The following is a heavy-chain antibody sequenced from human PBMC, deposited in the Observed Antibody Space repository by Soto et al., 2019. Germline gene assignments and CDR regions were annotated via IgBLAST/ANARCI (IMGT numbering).Heavy chain of an antibody. J-gene: IGHJ4*02. V-gene: IGHV3-7*03. Sequence: GGSLRLSCAASGFSFSSSWMNWVRQAPGKGLEWVADIKEDGSEKYYVDSLKGRFTISRDNAKNSLYLQMNSLRAEDTAVYYCARGDYYDRRFDSWGQGTLVTVSS. CDR2: IKEDGSEK. CDR1: GFSFSSSW. CDR3: ARGDYYDRRFDS. D-gene: IGHD3-22*01.